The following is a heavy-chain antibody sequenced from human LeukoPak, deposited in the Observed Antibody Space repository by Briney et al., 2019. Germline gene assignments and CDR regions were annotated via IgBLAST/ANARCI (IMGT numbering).Heavy chain of an antibody. D-gene: IGHD6-13*01. J-gene: IGHJ5*02. CDR1: GYTFTIYY. V-gene: IGHV1-46*01. CDR3: ARDPRPTRISRIAAAGTFWFDP. CDR2: INPSGGST. Sequence: ASVKVSFTASGYTFTIYYMHWVRQAPGQGLEWMGIINPSGGSTSYAQKFQGRVTMTRDMSTSTVYMELSSLRSEDTAVYYCARDPRPTRISRIAAAGTFWFDPWGQGTLVTVSS.